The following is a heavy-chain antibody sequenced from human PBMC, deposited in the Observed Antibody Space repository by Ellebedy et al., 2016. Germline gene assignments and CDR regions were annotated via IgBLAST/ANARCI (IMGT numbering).Heavy chain of an antibody. J-gene: IGHJ3*02. V-gene: IGHV4-59*01. Sequence: SETLSLTCSVSGGTMSNFYWSWIRQPPGKEPDYIGYIYYTGITNYSPSLMGRATISIDTSTKQLSLKLTSVTAADTAVYFCARTARVPDMWGQGTLVTVSS. CDR3: ARTARVPDM. CDR1: GGTMSNFY. CDR2: IYYTGIT. D-gene: IGHD4/OR15-4a*01.